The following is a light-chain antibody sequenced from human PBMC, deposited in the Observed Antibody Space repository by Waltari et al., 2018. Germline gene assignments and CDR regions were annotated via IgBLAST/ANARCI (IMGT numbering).Light chain of an antibody. CDR1: QTLNRW. J-gene: IGKJ2*01. Sequence: DIQMTQSPSTLYASVGDRVTITCRASQTLNRWLAWYQQKPGKAPKLLIYKASTLQSGVPSRFSGSDSGTQFALTITGLQAEDFATYYCQQYHSYPYTFGQGTKLEIK. CDR3: QQYHSYPYT. V-gene: IGKV1-5*03. CDR2: KAS.